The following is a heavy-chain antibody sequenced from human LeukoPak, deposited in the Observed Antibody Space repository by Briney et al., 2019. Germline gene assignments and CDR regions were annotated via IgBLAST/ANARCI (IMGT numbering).Heavy chain of an antibody. V-gene: IGHV4-61*02. J-gene: IGHJ4*02. Sequence: SETLSLTCTVSGGSISSGSYYWSWIRQPAGKGLEWIGRIYTSGSTNYNPSLKSRVTISVDTSKNQFSLKLSSVTAADTAVYYCAREGYSYGTGFDYWGQGTLFTVSS. CDR2: IYTSGST. CDR3: AREGYSYGTGFDY. D-gene: IGHD5-18*01. CDR1: GGSISSGSYY.